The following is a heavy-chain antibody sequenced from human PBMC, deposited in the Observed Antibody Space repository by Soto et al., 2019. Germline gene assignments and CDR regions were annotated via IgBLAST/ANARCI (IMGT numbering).Heavy chain of an antibody. CDR3: AAQNRDYGQWDYYYYMDV. CDR1: GFTFTSSA. V-gene: IGHV1-58*02. J-gene: IGHJ6*03. CDR2: IVVGSGNT. D-gene: IGHD4-17*01. Sequence: ASVKVSCKASGFTFTSSAMQWVRQARGQRLEWIGWIVVGSGNTNYAQKFQERVTITRDMSTSTAYMELSSLRSEDTAVYYCAAQNRDYGQWDYYYYMDVWGKGTTVTVSS.